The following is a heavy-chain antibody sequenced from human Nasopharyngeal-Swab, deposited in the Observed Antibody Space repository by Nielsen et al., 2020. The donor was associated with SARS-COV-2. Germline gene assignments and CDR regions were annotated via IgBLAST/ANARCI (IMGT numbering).Heavy chain of an antibody. V-gene: IGHV3-23*01. Sequence: GESLKISCAASGFTFSSYAMSWVRQAPGKGLEWVSGLTGSGDSTYYTDSVKGRFTISRDNSKNTLYLQMNRLRAEDTAVYYCAKVGGGVDYWGQGTLVTVSS. CDR1: GFTFSSYA. D-gene: IGHD3-16*01. J-gene: IGHJ4*02. CDR2: LTGSGDST. CDR3: AKVGGGVDY.